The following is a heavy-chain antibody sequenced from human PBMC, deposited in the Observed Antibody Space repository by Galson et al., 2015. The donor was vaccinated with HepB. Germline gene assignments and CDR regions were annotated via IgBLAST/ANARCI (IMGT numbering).Heavy chain of an antibody. CDR1: GFTFSNYA. J-gene: IGHJ4*02. D-gene: IGHD2-21*02. CDR2: ITGYGGST. V-gene: IGHV3-23*01. Sequence: SLRLSCAASGFTFSNYAMTWVRQAPGKGLEWVSTITGYGGSTYYADSVKGRVTISRDNSRNTLYLQMNSLRAEDTAVYYCATSCDSDCSSDYWGQGTLVTVYS. CDR3: ATSCDSDCSSDY.